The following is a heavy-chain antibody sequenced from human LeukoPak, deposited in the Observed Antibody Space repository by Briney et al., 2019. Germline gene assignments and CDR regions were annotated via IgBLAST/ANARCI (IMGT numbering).Heavy chain of an antibody. D-gene: IGHD2-2*01. Sequence: GGSLRLSCAASGFTFSRYIMHWVRQAPGKGLEWVAVLSHDGSNEHYADSVKGRFTISIDNSKNTVFLQLNSLRADDTAVYYCAKEPPCNSFGCYAYDYWGQGTLVTVSS. CDR1: GFTFSRYI. CDR3: AKEPPCNSFGCYAYDY. J-gene: IGHJ4*02. V-gene: IGHV3-30*04. CDR2: LSHDGSNE.